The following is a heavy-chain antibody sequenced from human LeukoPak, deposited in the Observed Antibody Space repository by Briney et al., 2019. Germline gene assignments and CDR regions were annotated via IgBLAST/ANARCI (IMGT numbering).Heavy chain of an antibody. J-gene: IGHJ4*02. CDR2: IYSGGRT. Sequence: PGGSLRLSCVASGFTVSSNYMSWVRQAPGKGLEWVSVIYSGGRTYYADSVKGRFTISRDNSKNTLYLQMNSLRAEDTAVYYCAREVLGIPYWGQGTLVTVSS. CDR1: GFTVSSNY. V-gene: IGHV3-66*02. CDR3: AREVLGIPY. D-gene: IGHD7-27*01.